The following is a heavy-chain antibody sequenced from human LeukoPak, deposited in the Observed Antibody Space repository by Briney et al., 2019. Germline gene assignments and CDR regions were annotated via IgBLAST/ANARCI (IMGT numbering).Heavy chain of an antibody. D-gene: IGHD2-15*01. CDR3: AKDHRRYCSGGSCYAFDY. CDR2: ISYDGSNK. CDR1: GFTFSSYG. V-gene: IGHV3-30*18. J-gene: IGHJ4*02. Sequence: PGRSLRLSCAASGFTFSSYGMHWVRQAPGKGLEWVAVISYDGSNKYYADSVKGRFTISRDNSKNTLYLQMNSLRAEDTPVYYCAKDHRRYCSGGSCYAFDYWGQGTLVTVSS.